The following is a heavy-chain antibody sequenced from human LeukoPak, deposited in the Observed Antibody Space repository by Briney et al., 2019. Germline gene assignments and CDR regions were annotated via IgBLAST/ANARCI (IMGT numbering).Heavy chain of an antibody. V-gene: IGHV3-11*06. CDR1: GFAFSDSY. Sequence: GGSLRLSCAASGFAFSDSYMSWIRQAPGKGLEWVSYISNSLSYTYYADSVKGRFTISRDNAKNSLYLQMNSLRDEDTAVYYCARDLGGTQQLVEDNWFDPWGQGTLVTVSS. CDR2: ISNSLSYT. J-gene: IGHJ5*02. CDR3: ARDLGGTQQLVEDNWFDP. D-gene: IGHD6-13*01.